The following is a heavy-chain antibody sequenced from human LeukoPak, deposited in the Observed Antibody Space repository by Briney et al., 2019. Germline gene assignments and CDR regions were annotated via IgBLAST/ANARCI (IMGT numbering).Heavy chain of an antibody. V-gene: IGHV4-38-2*01. D-gene: IGHD1-14*01. CDR1: GYSISSGYC. CDR2: LCHSGST. Sequence: SETLSLTCVVSGYSISSGYCWGWIRQSPGKGLEWIGSLCHSGSTFYNPFLKSRVTISVDTSKNQFSLKLSSVTAADTAVYYCARKTVPRYAFDIWGQGTMVTVSS. J-gene: IGHJ3*02. CDR3: ARKTVPRYAFDI.